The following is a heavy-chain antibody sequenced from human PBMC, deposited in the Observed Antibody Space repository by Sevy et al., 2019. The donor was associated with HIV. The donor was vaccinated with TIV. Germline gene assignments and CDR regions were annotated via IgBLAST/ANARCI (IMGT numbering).Heavy chain of an antibody. V-gene: IGHV3-23*01. CDR2: ISGSGGRT. CDR3: AKDGGYRSPSLAN. Sequence: GGSLRLSCAASGFTCSSYAMTWVRQAPGKGLEWVSLISGSGGRTFYADSVKGRFTISRDNSKNTLYLQMNSLRADDTAVYYCAKDGGYRSPSLANWGQGTLVTVSS. CDR1: GFTCSSYA. J-gene: IGHJ4*02. D-gene: IGHD2-15*01.